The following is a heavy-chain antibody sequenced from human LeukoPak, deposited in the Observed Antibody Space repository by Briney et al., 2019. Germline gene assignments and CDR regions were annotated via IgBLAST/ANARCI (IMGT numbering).Heavy chain of an antibody. CDR2: IYYSGST. D-gene: IGHD4-17*01. V-gene: IGHV4-39*01. CDR3: ARLPTVTFFDY. J-gene: IGHJ4*02. Sequence: SETLSLTCTVSGGSISSSSYYWGWIRQPPGKGLEWIGSIYYSGSTYYNPSLKSRVTISVDTSKNQFSLKLSSVTAADTAVYYGARLPTVTFFDYWGQGTLVTVSS. CDR1: GGSISSSSYY.